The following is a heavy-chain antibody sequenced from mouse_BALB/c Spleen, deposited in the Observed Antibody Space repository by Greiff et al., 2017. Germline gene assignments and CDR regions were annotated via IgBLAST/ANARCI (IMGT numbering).Heavy chain of an antibody. V-gene: IGHV1S22*01. CDR1: GYTFTSYW. CDR3: TRPSLLLRNYYAMDY. Sequence: LKQPGSELVRPGASVKLSCKASGYTFTSYWMHWVKQRPGQGLEWIGNIYPGSGSTNYDEKFKSKATLTVDTSSSTAYMQLSSLTSEDSAVYYCTRPSLLLRNYYAMDYWGQGTSVTVAS. J-gene: IGHJ4*01. D-gene: IGHD1-1*01. CDR2: IYPGSGST.